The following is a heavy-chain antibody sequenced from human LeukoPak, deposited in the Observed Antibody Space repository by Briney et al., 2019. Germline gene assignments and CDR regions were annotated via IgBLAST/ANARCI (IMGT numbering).Heavy chain of an antibody. CDR2: ISHTSEYT. V-gene: IGHV3-21*01. CDR3: AREPLGFFDY. D-gene: IGHD7-27*01. CDR1: GFTFSSYT. Sequence: PGGSLRLSCAASGFTFSSYTMSWVRQAPGKGLEWVSAISHTSEYTYHADSVKGRFTISRDNAKNSLYLQMNSLRAEDTAVYYCAREPLGFFDYWGQGTLVTVSS. J-gene: IGHJ4*02.